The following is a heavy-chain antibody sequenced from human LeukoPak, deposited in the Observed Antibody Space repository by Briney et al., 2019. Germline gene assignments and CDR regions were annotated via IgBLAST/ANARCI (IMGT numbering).Heavy chain of an antibody. CDR2: IWYDGSNK. D-gene: IGHD3-3*01. Sequence: GGSLRLSCAASGFTFSSYGTHWVRQAPGKGLEWVAVIWYDGSNKYYADSVKGRFTISRDNSKNTLYLQMNSLRAEDTAVYYCARELRFLEWLFPRAYYYYYGLDVWGQGTTVTVSS. CDR3: ARELRFLEWLFPRAYYYYYGLDV. CDR1: GFTFSSYG. V-gene: IGHV3-33*08. J-gene: IGHJ6*02.